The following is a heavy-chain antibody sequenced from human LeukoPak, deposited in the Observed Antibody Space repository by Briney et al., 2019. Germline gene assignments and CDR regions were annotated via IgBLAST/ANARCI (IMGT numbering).Heavy chain of an antibody. Sequence: PGGSLRPSCAVSGFTFSSYAMSWVRQAPGKGLEWVSGISGSGGSTYYADSVKGRFTISRDNSKNTLYLQMNSLRAEDTAVYYCAKDYRLVVAATPSYWGQGTLVTVSS. V-gene: IGHV3-23*01. CDR2: ISGSGGST. CDR3: AKDYRLVVAATPSY. J-gene: IGHJ4*02. CDR1: GFTFSSYA. D-gene: IGHD2-15*01.